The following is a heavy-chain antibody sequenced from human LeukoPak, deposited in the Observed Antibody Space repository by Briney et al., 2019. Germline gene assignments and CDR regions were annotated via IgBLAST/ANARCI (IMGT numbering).Heavy chain of an antibody. Sequence: GGSLRLSCAASGFSFWSHWMSWVRQAPGKGLEWVANINQEGSEKYYVDSVKGRFTISRDNAKNSLYLQMNSLRAEDTAVYYCAKDPYDFWSGSHLYYFDYWGQGTLVTVSS. CDR3: AKDPYDFWSGSHLYYFDY. CDR2: INQEGSEK. CDR1: GFSFWSHW. V-gene: IGHV3-7*01. D-gene: IGHD3-3*01. J-gene: IGHJ4*02.